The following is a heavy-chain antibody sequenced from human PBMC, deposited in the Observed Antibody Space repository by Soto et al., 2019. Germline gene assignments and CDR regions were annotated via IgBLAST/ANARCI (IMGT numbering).Heavy chain of an antibody. D-gene: IGHD5-18*01. CDR2: IFSNDEK. J-gene: IGHJ6*03. Sequence: SGRTLVNPTETLTLTCTVSGFSLSNARMGVSWIRQPPGKALEWLAHIFSNDEKSYSTSLKSRLTISKDTSKSQVVLTMTNMDPVDTATYYCARVIRGGYLRGYYYHMDVWGKGTTVTVSS. V-gene: IGHV2-26*01. CDR3: ARVIRGGYLRGYYYHMDV. CDR1: GFSLSNARMG.